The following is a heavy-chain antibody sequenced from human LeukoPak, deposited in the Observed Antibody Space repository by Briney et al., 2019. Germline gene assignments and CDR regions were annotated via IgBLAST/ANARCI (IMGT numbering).Heavy chain of an antibody. CDR2: IGSSGSYI. D-gene: IGHD5-12*01. CDR3: ARDRAIDIRAYDI. CDR1: GFAFSGDN. J-gene: IGHJ3*02. V-gene: IGHV3-21*01. Sequence: GGSLRLSCAASGFAFSGDNMNWVRPAPGKGLEWVSFIGSSGSYIKYADSVKGRFTISRDNAKNSLYLQMNSLRAEDTAMYFCARDRAIDIRAYDIWGQGTMVTVSS.